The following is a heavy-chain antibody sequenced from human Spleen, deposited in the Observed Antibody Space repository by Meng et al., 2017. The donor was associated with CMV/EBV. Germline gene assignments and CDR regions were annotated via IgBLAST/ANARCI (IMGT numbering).Heavy chain of an antibody. D-gene: IGHD1-14*01. CDR1: VGSFSGYY. J-gene: IGHJ4*02. V-gene: IGHV4-34*02. CDR2: INHSGST. CDR3: ARSGRFDY. Sequence: HWGAGLLRLLETQFLTCAVVVGSFSGYYWSWIRQPPGKWLEWIGEINHSGSTKYNPSLKSRVTISVDTSKNQFSLKLSSVTAADTAVYYCARSGRFDYWGQGTLVTVSS.